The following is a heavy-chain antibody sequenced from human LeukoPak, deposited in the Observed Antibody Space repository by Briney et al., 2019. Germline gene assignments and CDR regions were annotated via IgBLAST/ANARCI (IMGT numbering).Heavy chain of an antibody. Sequence: SETLSLTCTVSGGSISSGAYYWSWIRQHPGKGLEWIGYIDYGGSTYYSPSLKSRIIISVDTSKTQFSPKLSSVTAADTAVYYCARDLAAGAGYFDYWGQGTLVTVSS. V-gene: IGHV4-31*03. D-gene: IGHD6-25*01. CDR3: ARDLAAGAGYFDY. CDR2: IDYGGST. J-gene: IGHJ4*02. CDR1: GGSISSGAYY.